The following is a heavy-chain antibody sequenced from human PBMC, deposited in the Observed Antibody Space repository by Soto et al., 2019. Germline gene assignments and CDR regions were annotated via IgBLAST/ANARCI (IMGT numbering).Heavy chain of an antibody. D-gene: IGHD3-3*01. J-gene: IGHJ4*02. CDR3: AREQFLEWLSVYYFDY. V-gene: IGHV3-66*01. CDR2: IYSGGST. Sequence: EVQLVESGGGLVQPGGSLRLSCAAPGFTVSSNYMSWVRQAPGKGLEWVSVIYSGGSTYYADSVKGRFTISRDNSKNTLYLQMNSLRAEDTAVYYCAREQFLEWLSVYYFDYWGQGTLVTVSS. CDR1: GFTVSSNY.